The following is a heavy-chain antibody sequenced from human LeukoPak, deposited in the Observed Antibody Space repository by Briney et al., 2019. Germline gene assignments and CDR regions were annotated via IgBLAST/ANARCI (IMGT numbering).Heavy chain of an antibody. CDR1: GFTFTSYG. D-gene: IGHD2-2*01. Sequence: GGSLRLSCAASGFTFTSYGMSWVRQAPGQGLEWVAKIKQDGGDKYYVESVKGRFTITRDNAKNTVYMQMKSLRAEDTAVYYCARAGGIVVVRSASYYFDYWGQGTLVTVSS. J-gene: IGHJ4*02. V-gene: IGHV3-7*03. CDR3: ARAGGIVVVRSASYYFDY. CDR2: IKQDGGDK.